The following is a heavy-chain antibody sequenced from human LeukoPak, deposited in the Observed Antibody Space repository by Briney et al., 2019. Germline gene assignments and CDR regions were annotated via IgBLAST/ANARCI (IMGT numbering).Heavy chain of an antibody. J-gene: IGHJ4*02. Sequence: SETLSLTCTVSGGSISSSSYYWGWIRQPPGKGLEWIGSIYYSGSTYYNPSLKSRVTISVDTSKNQFSLKLSSVTAADTAVYYCARATTRGVFDYWGQGTLVTVSS. CDR2: IYYSGST. V-gene: IGHV4-39*07. D-gene: IGHD4-11*01. CDR3: ARATTRGVFDY. CDR1: GGSISSSSYY.